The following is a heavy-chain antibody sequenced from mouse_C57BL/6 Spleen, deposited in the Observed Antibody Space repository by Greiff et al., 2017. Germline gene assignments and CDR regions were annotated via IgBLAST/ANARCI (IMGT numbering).Heavy chain of an antibody. CDR1: GYTFTSYW. CDR2: IHPNSGST. Sequence: VQLQQSGAELVKPGASVKLSCKASGYTFTSYWMHWVKQRPGQGLEWIGMIHPNSGSTNYNEKFKSKATLTVDKSSSTAYMQLSSLTSEDSAVYYCAREDLGEFAYWGQGTLVTVSA. CDR3: AREDLGEFAY. J-gene: IGHJ3*01. V-gene: IGHV1-64*01. D-gene: IGHD4-1*01.